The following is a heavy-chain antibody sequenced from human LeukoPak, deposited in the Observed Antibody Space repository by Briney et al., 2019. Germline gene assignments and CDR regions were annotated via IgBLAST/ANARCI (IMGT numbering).Heavy chain of an antibody. D-gene: IGHD2-15*01. J-gene: IGHJ5*02. CDR3: ARDCSGGSCYWADWFDP. CDR2: IIPIFGTA. Sequence: ASVKVSCKASGGTFSSYAISWERQAPGQGLEWMGGIIPIFGTANYAQKFQGRVTITADESTSTAYMELTSLRSEDTAVYYCARDCSGGSCYWADWFDPWGQGTLVTVSS. V-gene: IGHV1-69*13. CDR1: GGTFSSYA.